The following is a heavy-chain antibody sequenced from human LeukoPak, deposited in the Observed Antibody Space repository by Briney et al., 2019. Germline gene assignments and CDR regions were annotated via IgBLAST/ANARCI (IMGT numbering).Heavy chain of an antibody. CDR2: INHSGST. CDR1: GRSFSGYY. J-gene: IGHJ4*02. Sequence: SETLSLTCAVYGRSFSGYYWSWIRQPPGKGLEWIGEINHSGSTNYNPSLKSRVTISVDTSKNQFSLKLSSVTAADTAVYYCARCKGTVAGSDYWGQGTLVTVSS. D-gene: IGHD6-19*01. CDR3: ARCKGTVAGSDY. V-gene: IGHV4-34*01.